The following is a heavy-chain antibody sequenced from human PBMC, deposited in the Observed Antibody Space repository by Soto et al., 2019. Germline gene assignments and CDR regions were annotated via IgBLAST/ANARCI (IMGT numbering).Heavy chain of an antibody. CDR1: GFTFGDFD. CDR2: INSRSTYT. Sequence: QVYLVESGGGLVKPGGSLRLSCVTSGFTFGDFDMSWMRQAPGKGLEWVSHINSRSTYTNYADSVKGRFTVSRDNAKNSLSLQMNSLRVEDTAVYYCARVLEGYYADFWGQGTLVTVSP. CDR3: ARVLEGYYADF. V-gene: IGHV3-11*06. J-gene: IGHJ4*02. D-gene: IGHD3-22*01.